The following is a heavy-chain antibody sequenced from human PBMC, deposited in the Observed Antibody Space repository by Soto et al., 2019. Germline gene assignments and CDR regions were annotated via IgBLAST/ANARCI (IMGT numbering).Heavy chain of an antibody. CDR3: VHRPTGGAVDY. V-gene: IGHV2-5*02. D-gene: IGHD7-27*01. J-gene: IGHJ4*02. CDR1: GFSLTTSGVG. CDR2: IYWDGDD. Sequence: QITLKESGPTLVKPTQTLTLTCTFSGFSLTTSGVGVGWIRQPPGKALEWLALIYWDGDDRYSPSLKSRLAITKDTSKNQVVLTMTNMDPVDTATYYCVHRPTGGAVDYWGQGTLVTVSS.